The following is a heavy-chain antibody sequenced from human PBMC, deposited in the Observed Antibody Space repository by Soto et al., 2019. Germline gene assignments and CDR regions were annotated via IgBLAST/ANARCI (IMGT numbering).Heavy chain of an antibody. CDR1: GGSISSGGNY. CDR2: IYYSGST. D-gene: IGHD3-10*01. V-gene: IGHV4-31*11. J-gene: IGHJ6*02. Sequence: QVQLQESGPGLVKSSQTLSLTCAVSGGSISSGGNYWSWIRQHPGKGLEWIGYIYYSGSTYYNPSITSRVTISVDTSKNQFSLKLNSVTAADTAVYYCARARMVRGVIYYYGMDVWGQGTTVTVSS. CDR3: ARARMVRGVIYYYGMDV.